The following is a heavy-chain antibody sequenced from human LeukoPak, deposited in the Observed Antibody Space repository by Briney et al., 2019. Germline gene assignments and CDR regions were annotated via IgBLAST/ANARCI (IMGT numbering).Heavy chain of an antibody. CDR3: AKEPPDSTPGNYFDY. D-gene: IGHD5/OR15-5a*01. CDR1: GFTFSHYV. CDR2: ISSSGGST. J-gene: IGHJ4*02. Sequence: RSLRLSCASSGFTFSHYVMSWARQAPGKGLDWVSLISSSGGSTYYADSVKGRFTISRDNSKKTRYLQMNSPGAGDTAVYYCAKEPPDSTPGNYFDYWGEGTLATVS. V-gene: IGHV3-23*01.